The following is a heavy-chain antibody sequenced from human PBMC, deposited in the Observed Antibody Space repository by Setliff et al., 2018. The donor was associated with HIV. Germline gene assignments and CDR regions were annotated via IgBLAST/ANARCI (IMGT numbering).Heavy chain of an antibody. CDR1: GDSVSDYY. V-gene: IGHV4-4*09. Sequence: KPSETLSLTCSVSGDSVSDYYWSWIRQPPGKGLEWIGDISTFRGTNYSPSLQSRVTISMDTSKNQLSLNLSSATAADTAVYYCSRGTFGGVIAQYYFDYWGQGTLVTSPQ. D-gene: IGHD3-16*02. CDR3: SRGTFGGVIAQYYFDY. CDR2: ISTFRGT. J-gene: IGHJ4*02.